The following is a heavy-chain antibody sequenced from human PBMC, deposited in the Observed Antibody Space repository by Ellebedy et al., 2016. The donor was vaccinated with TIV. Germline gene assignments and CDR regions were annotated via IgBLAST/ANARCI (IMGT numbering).Heavy chain of an antibody. CDR1: GGTFSSYA. CDR3: ARTYYYDSSGYYPYFDY. CDR2: IIPIFGTA. J-gene: IGHJ4*02. V-gene: IGHV1-69*06. Sequence: SVKVSXKASGGTFSSYAISWVRQAPGQGLEWMGGIIPIFGTANYAQKFQGRVTITADKSTSTAYMELSSLRSEDTAVYYCARTYYYDSSGYYPYFDYWGQGTLVTVSS. D-gene: IGHD3-22*01.